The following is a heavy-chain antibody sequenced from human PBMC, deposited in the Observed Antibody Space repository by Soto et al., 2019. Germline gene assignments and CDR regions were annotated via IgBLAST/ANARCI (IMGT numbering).Heavy chain of an antibody. CDR2: ISFDGNYK. CDR3: AKGVEANWGFYYGMDV. J-gene: IGHJ6*02. CDR1: GFMFSDYG. Sequence: QVQLVESGGGVVQPGSSLRLSCVASGFMFSDYGMHWVRQTPGRGLEWVAVISFDGNYKYYAKSVKGRFTFARDNSKNTLSLQMNSLRVEDTAVYYCAKGVEANWGFYYGMDVWSQGTTVTVSS. D-gene: IGHD7-27*01. V-gene: IGHV3-30*18.